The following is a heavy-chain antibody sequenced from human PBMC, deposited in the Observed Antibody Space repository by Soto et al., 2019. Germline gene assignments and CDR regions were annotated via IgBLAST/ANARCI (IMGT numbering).Heavy chain of an antibody. CDR3: ARHEGRIMVDY. V-gene: IGHV2-5*01. CDR2: IYWNDDK. CDR1: GFSLSTSGVG. Sequence: QITLKESGPTLVKPTQPLTLTCTFSGFSLSTSGVGVGWIRQPPGKALEWLALIYWNDDKRYSPSLKSRLTLTQDTAKNQVVLTMTNMDPVDTATYYCARHEGRIMVDYWGQGTLVTVSS. J-gene: IGHJ4*02.